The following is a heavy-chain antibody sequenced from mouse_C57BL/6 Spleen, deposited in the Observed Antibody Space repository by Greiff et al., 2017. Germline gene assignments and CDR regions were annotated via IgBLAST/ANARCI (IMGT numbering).Heavy chain of an antibody. Sequence: QVQLQQSGAELVRPGASVKLSCKASGYTFTDFYINWVKQRPGQGLEWIARIYPGSGNSSYNEKFKGKATLTAEKSSSPAYMQLSSLASEDSDVYFCARCYGNYVGMDDWGQGTSVTVSS. CDR3: ARCYGNYVGMDD. D-gene: IGHD2-1*01. J-gene: IGHJ4*01. V-gene: IGHV1-76*01. CDR2: IYPGSGNS. CDR1: GYTFTDFY.